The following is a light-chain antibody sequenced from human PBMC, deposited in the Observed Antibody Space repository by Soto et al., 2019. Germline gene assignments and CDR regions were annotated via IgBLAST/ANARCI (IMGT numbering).Light chain of an antibody. Sequence: QSVLTQPPSVSGAPGQRVTISCTGSSSNIGAGYDVHWYQQLPGTAPKLLIYGNSNRPSGVPDRFSGSKSGTSASLAITGLQAEDEADYYCQSSDSRLSAHVLFGGGTKLTVL. CDR3: QSSDSRLSAHVL. V-gene: IGLV1-40*01. CDR1: SSNIGAGYD. J-gene: IGLJ2*01. CDR2: GNS.